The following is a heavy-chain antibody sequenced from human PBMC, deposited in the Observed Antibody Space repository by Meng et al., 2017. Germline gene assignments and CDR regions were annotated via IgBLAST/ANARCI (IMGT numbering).Heavy chain of an antibody. CDR1: GFTFSSYG. V-gene: IGHV3-9*01. CDR3: AKDGYCSSTSCYFSYYYYGMDV. J-gene: IGHJ6*02. CDR2: ISWNSGSI. Sequence: SLKISCAASGFTFSSYGMHWVRQAPGKGLEWVSGISWNSGSIGYADSVKGRFTISRDNAKNSLYLQMNSLRAEDTALYYCAKDGYCSSTSCYFSYYYYGMDVWGQGTTVTVSS. D-gene: IGHD2-2*01.